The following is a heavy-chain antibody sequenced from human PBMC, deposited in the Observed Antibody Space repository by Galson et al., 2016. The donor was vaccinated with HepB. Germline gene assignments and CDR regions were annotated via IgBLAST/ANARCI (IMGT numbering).Heavy chain of an antibody. J-gene: IGHJ4*02. D-gene: IGHD3-22*01. V-gene: IGHV3-23*01. Sequence: SLRLSCAASGVIFSRYVMSWGSQARGKGLEWVSDISGSGGSTYYADSVKGRFTISRDNSKNTVFLQMNSLRAEDTAVYYCAKDEVVVWYCFTSWGQGALVTVSS. CDR1: GVIFSRYV. CDR3: AKDEVVVWYCFTS. CDR2: ISGSGGST.